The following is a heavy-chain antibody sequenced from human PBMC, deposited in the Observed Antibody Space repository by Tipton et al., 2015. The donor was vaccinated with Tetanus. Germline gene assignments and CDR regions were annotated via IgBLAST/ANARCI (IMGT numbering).Heavy chain of an antibody. D-gene: IGHD3-16*01. J-gene: IGHJ3*01. CDR2: IYPGDSYS. Sequence: VQLVQSGAEVKRPGESLKISCKGAGYMFSSHWIGWVRQVPGKGLEWLGTIYPGDSYSTYSPSFEGQVTISVDRSIDTAYLQWSSLKASDTAIYYCARPLTSVAFGGFAFDVWGQGTLVTVSS. V-gene: IGHV5-51*01. CDR1: GYMFSSHW. CDR3: ARPLTSVAFGGFAFDV.